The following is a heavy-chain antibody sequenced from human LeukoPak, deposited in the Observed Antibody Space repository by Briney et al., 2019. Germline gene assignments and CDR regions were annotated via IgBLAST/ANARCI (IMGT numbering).Heavy chain of an antibody. J-gene: IGHJ3*02. Sequence: SETLSLTCAVYGGSFSGYYWSWIRQPPGKGLEWIGEINHSGSTNYNPSLKSRVTISVDTSKNQFSLKLSSVTAEDTAVYYCARDTKSLPMIVVVIRGGDAFDIWGQGTMVTVSS. CDR2: INHSGST. D-gene: IGHD3-22*01. V-gene: IGHV4-34*01. CDR1: GGSFSGYY. CDR3: ARDTKSLPMIVVVIRGGDAFDI.